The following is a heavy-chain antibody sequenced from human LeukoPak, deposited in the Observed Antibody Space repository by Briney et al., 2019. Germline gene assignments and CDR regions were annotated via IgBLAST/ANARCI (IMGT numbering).Heavy chain of an antibody. D-gene: IGHD6-13*01. CDR3: ARDPRLYSSTARSHMDV. J-gene: IGHJ6*03. Sequence: PGGSLRLSRAASGFTVSSNYMSWVRQAPGKGLEWVSVIYSGGSTYYADSVKGRFTISRDNSKNTLYLQMNSLRAEDTAVYYCARDPRLYSSTARSHMDVWGKGTTVTVSS. CDR1: GFTVSSNY. CDR2: IYSGGST. V-gene: IGHV3-53*01.